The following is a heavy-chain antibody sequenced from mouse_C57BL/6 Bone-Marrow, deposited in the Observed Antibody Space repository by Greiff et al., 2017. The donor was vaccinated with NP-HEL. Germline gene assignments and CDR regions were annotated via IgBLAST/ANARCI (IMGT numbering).Heavy chain of an antibody. CDR2: IRSKSNNYAT. V-gene: IGHV10-1*01. J-gene: IGHJ4*01. CDR3: VRPDSNYAMDY. Sequence: EVKLVESGGGLVQPKGSLKLSCAASGFSFNTYAMNWVRQAPGKGLEWVARIRSKSNNYATYYADSVKDRFTISRDDSESMLYLQMNNLKTEDTAMYYCVRPDSNYAMDYWGQGTSVTVSS. D-gene: IGHD2-5*01. CDR1: GFSFNTYA.